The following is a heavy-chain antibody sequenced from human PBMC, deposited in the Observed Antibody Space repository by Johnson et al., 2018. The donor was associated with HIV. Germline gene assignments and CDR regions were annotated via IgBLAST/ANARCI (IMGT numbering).Heavy chain of an antibody. J-gene: IGHJ3*02. CDR1: GFTVSGNY. Sequence: VQLVESGGGLVQPGGSLRLSCVASGFTVSGNYMSWVRQAPGRGLERASVIYRGGSTYSADSVKGRFPLSRDTAKTSLYLQMNSLRVEDTAVYYCARGMVGGNYAQRDAFDIWGQGTTVTVSS. CDR3: ARGMVGGNYAQRDAFDI. CDR2: IYRGGST. V-gene: IGHV3-66*01. D-gene: IGHD4-23*01.